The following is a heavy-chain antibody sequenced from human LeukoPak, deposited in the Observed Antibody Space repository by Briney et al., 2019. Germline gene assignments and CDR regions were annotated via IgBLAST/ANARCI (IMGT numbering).Heavy chain of an antibody. CDR1: GYSISGGYY. J-gene: IGHJ4*02. D-gene: IGHD6-19*01. CDR2: IFQSVST. Sequence: SETLSLTCTVSGYSISGGYYWGWIRQPPGKGLEWIGTIFQSVSTYYNPSLKSRVTTSVDTSKNQFSLKLSSVAAADTAVYYCARNNSNGFDFWSQGTLVTVSS. CDR3: ARNNSNGFDF. V-gene: IGHV4-38-2*02.